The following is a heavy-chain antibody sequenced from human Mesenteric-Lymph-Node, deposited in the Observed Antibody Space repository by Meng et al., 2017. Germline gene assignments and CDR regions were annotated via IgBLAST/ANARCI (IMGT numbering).Heavy chain of an antibody. J-gene: IGHJ4*02. D-gene: IGHD2-15*01. CDR3: ARDQGGAGAY. Sequence: QVQLQQWGAGQLKPSENLSLTCAVYVGSFSGHSWTWIRQSPGKGLEWIGDINHRGSTNYNPSLKSRVTISVDTSKNQFSLELNYVTAADTAVYYCARDQGGAGAYWGQGTLVTVSS. V-gene: IGHV4-34*01. CDR2: INHRGST. CDR1: VGSFSGHS.